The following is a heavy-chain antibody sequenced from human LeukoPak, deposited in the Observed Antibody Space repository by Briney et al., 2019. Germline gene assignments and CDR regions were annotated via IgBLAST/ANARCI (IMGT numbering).Heavy chain of an antibody. CDR3: ASSRGYNYGYRALELPPSPID. D-gene: IGHD5-18*01. J-gene: IGHJ4*02. CDR2: ISSSGSTI. V-gene: IGHV3-48*03. CDR1: GFTFSSYE. Sequence: GGSLRLSCAASGFTFSSYEMNWVRQAPGMGLEWVSYISSSGSTIYYADSVKGRFTISRDNSKNTLYLQMNSLRAEDTAVYYCASSRGYNYGYRALELPPSPIDWGQGTLVTVSS.